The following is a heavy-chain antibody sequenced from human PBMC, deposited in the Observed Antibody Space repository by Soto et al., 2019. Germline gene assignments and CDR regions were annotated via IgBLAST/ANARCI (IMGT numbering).Heavy chain of an antibody. D-gene: IGHD2-15*01. CDR1: GGSFSGYY. J-gene: IGHJ6*02. Sequence: KPSETLSLTCAVYGGSFSGYYWSWIRQPPGKGLEWFGEINHSGSTNYNPSLKSRVTISVDTSKNQCSLKLSSVTAADTAVYYCARVRRGRSYLSSIYYYYGMDVWGQGTTVTVSS. CDR3: ARVRRGRSYLSSIYYYYGMDV. V-gene: IGHV4-34*01. CDR2: INHSGST.